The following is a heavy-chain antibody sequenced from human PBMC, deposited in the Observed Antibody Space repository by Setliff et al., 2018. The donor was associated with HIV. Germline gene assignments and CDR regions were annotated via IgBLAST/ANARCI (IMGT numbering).Heavy chain of an antibody. J-gene: IGHJ3*02. CDR1: GFTVSSNY. CDR3: AKDDVPRDFDI. V-gene: IGHV3-66*01. Sequence: GGSLRLSCAASGFTVSSNYITWVRQAPGKGLEWVSVIYSGGTTLYRESVEGRFIISRDNSKNTLYLQMNSLRAEDTAVYYCAKDDVPRDFDIWGQGTMVTVS. CDR2: IYSGGTT.